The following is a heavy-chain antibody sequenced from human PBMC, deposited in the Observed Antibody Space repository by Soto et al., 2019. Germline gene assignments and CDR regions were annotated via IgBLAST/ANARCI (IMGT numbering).Heavy chain of an antibody. CDR2: MNPHSGNK. V-gene: IGHV1-8*02. J-gene: IGHJ6*02. Sequence: QVQLVQSGAEVKKPGASVKVSCKASGYTFTSYEINWVRQATGQGLEWMGWMNPHSGNKGYAQKFQGRVSMTRNTAISTAYMELSSLRSEDTAVYYCAREAATGDYPGMDGWGQGTTVIVSS. D-gene: IGHD6-13*01. CDR3: AREAATGDYPGMDG. CDR1: GYTFTSYE.